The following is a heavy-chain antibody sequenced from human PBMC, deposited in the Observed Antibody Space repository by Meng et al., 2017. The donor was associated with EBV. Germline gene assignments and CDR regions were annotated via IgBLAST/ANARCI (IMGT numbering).Heavy chain of an antibody. V-gene: IGHV1-69*06. Sequence: QVRLVQTGAGVKKPGSSVNASGRASGGTFSSYAISWVRQAPEQGLEWMGGIIPIFGTANYAQKFQGRVTITADKSTSTAYMEPSSLRSEDTAVYYCARDRWEPKGKGWFDPWGQGTLVTVSS. CDR1: GGTFSSYA. D-gene: IGHD1-26*01. J-gene: IGHJ5*02. CDR2: IIPIFGTA. CDR3: ARDRWEPKGKGWFDP.